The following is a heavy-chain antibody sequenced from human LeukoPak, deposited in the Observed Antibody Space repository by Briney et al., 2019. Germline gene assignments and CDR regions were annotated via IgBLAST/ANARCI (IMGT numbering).Heavy chain of an antibody. D-gene: IGHD4-17*01. CDR2: INHSGNT. J-gene: IGHJ5*02. CDR3: ARPAYGDYPSSWFDP. CDR1: GGSFSGYY. V-gene: IGHV4-34*01. Sequence: SETLSLTCAVYGGSFSGYYWSWIRQPPGKGLEWIGEINHSGNTNYNPSLKSRVTISVDTSKNQFSLKLSSVTAADTAVYYCARPAYGDYPSSWFDPWGQGTLVTVSS.